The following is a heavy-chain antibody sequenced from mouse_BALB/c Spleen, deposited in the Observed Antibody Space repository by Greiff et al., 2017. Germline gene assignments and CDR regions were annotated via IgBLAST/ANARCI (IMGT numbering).Heavy chain of an antibody. J-gene: IGHJ2*01. CDR3: ARSGGNYYFDY. D-gene: IGHD2-1*01. CDR1: GYTFTSSW. CDR2: IHPNSGNT. Sequence: QVQLQQSGSVLVRPGASVKLSCKASGYTFTSSWMHWAKQRPGQGLEWIGEIHPNSGNTNYNEKFKGKATLTVDTSSSTAYVDLSSLTSEDSAVYYCARSGGNYYFDYWGQGTTLTVSS. V-gene: IGHV1S130*01.